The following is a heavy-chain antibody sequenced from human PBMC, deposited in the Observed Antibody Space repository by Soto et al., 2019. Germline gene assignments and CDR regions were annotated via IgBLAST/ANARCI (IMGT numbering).Heavy chain of an antibody. J-gene: IGHJ4*02. Sequence: SETLSLTCAVYGGSFSGYYWSWIRQPPGKGREWVGEITHSVTTNYNPSLRSRVTISVDTAKNQFSLKLISVTAADTAVYYCARVRAPYYYDRSGYYYNAKPIFDYWGQGTLVTVSS. D-gene: IGHD3-22*01. CDR1: GGSFSGYY. CDR2: ITHSVTT. V-gene: IGHV4-34*01. CDR3: ARVRAPYYYDRSGYYYNAKPIFDY.